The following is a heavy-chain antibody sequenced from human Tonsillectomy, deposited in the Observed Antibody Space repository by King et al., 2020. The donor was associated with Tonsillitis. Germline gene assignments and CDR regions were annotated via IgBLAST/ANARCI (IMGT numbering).Heavy chain of an antibody. D-gene: IGHD6-13*01. V-gene: IGHV4-39*01. CDR1: GGSISSSSYY. J-gene: IGHJ5*02. CDR2: IYYMGST. Sequence: VQLQESGPGLVKPSETLSLTCTVSGGSISSSSYYWGWIRQPPGKGLEGIGSIYYMGSTYYHPSLNSGVTISVDTSKNQFSLKLSSVTAADTAVYYCASGISSSWYRAWFDPWGQGTLVTVSS. CDR3: ASGISSSWYRAWFDP.